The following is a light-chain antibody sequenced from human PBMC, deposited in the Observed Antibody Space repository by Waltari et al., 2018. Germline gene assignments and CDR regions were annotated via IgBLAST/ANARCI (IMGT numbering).Light chain of an antibody. CDR1: QRVLYSSNTKND. CDR2: LGS. CDR3: QQYYSTPYT. J-gene: IGKJ2*01. V-gene: IGKV4-1*01. Sequence: DIVMTQTPDSLDVSLVQRANTNCQSSQRVLYSSNTKNDLTWHHQKTGQPPKLPLYLGSTRESGVPGRFSGSGSGTDFTLTFSTMQAEEVAIYYGQQYYSTPYTFGQGTKLETK.